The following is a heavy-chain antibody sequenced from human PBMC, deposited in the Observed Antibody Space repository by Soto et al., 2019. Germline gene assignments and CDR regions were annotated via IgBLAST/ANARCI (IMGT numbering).Heavy chain of an antibody. CDR2: IIPLYGTV. CDR1: GGTFNSYG. V-gene: IGHV1-69*06. Sequence: QDHLARSGAEVKKPGSSVTVSCKASGGTFNSYGISWVRQAPGQGLDWMGVIIPLYGTVNYAQKFQGRVSITADNSTSTAYMDLSSPRSDDTAVYYCARVRVIRGVIPSHFGLWGQGTLVTVSS. J-gene: IGHJ4*02. CDR3: ARVRVIRGVIPSHFGL. D-gene: IGHD3-10*01.